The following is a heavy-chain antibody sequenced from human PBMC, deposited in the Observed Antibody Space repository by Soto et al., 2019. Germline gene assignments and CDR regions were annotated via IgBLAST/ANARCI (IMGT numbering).Heavy chain of an antibody. J-gene: IGHJ4*02. CDR2: IRVSGGTT. V-gene: IGHV3-23*01. CDR3: AKEREVAGFDY. CDR1: GFTFSNYA. D-gene: IGHD6-19*01. Sequence: ALRLSCAASGFTFSNYAMSWVRQAPGKGLEWVSAIRVSGGTTSYADSVKGRFSISRDNSKNTLYLQMNSLRAEDTAVYYCAKEREVAGFDYWGQGTLVTVSS.